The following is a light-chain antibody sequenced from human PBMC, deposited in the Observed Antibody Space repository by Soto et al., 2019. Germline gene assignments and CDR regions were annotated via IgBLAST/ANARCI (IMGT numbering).Light chain of an antibody. CDR2: PAS. CDR3: QQLRAYPHT. Sequence: DIQLTQSPPFLSASVGDRVTVTCRASQTINNYLAWFRKKEGKAPEFLIYPASTLQGGVPSRFSGHGFGINFTLTISSLQPEDFATYYCQQLRAYPHTFGQGTKLDNK. V-gene: IGKV1-9*01. CDR1: QTINNY. J-gene: IGKJ2*01.